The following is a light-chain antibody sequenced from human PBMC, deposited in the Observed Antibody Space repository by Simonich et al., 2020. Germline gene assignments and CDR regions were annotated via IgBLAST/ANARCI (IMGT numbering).Light chain of an antibody. J-gene: IGKJ1*01. CDR3: QQYNNWPWT. CDR2: GAS. V-gene: IGKV3-15*01. Sequence: EIVMTQSPATLSVSPGARATLSCRAGQSVSTNFAWYQQKPGQAPRLLIYGASTRATGSPARFSGSGSGTEFTLTISSMQSENFAVYYCQQYNNWPWTFGQGTKVEIK. CDR1: QSVSTN.